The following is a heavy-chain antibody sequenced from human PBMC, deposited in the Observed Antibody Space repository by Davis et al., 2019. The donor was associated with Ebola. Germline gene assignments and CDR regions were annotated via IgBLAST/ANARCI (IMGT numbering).Heavy chain of an antibody. CDR1: GFTFSNAW. CDR3: TTGGRYCSSTSCYRP. Sequence: GGSLRLSCAASGFTFSNAWMNWVRQAPGKGLEWVGRIKSKTDGGTTDYAAPVKGRFTISRDDSKNTLYLQMNSLKTEDTAVYYCTTGGRYCSSTSCYRPWGQGTLVTVSS. CDR2: IKSKTDGGTT. D-gene: IGHD2-2*02. V-gene: IGHV3-15*07. J-gene: IGHJ5*02.